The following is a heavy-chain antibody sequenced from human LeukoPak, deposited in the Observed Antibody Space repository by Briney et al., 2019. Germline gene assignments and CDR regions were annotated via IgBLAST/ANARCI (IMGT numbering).Heavy chain of an antibody. V-gene: IGHV3-13*01. CDR2: IGIRGDT. J-gene: IGHJ3*02. CDR1: GFTFIDYD. Sequence: GGSLRLSCAASGFTFIDYDMHWVRQVIGKGLEWVSAIGIRGDTHYSGSVKGRFTISRENAESSLYLQMNSLRAEDTAVYYCASQIAAAGAFDIWGQGTMVTVSS. CDR3: ASQIAAAGAFDI. D-gene: IGHD6-13*01.